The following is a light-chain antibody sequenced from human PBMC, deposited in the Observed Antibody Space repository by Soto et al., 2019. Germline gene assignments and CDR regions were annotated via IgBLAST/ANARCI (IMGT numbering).Light chain of an antibody. CDR2: SSN. Sequence: QAVLTQPASAAGTPGQRSTISCSGRSSNIGHNSVNWYQQLQGKAPKLLIYSSNQRPSGVPDRFSGSKSGTSASLASSGLQSADEAHYYCAAWDDSLQGVVFGGGNKLTVL. J-gene: IGLJ3*02. CDR1: SSNIGHNS. V-gene: IGLV1-44*01. CDR3: AAWDDSLQGVV.